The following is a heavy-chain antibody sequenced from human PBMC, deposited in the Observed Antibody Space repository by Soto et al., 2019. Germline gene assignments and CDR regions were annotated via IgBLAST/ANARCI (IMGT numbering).Heavy chain of an antibody. CDR2: INAGNGNT. V-gene: IGHV1-3*01. D-gene: IGHD3-16*01. Sequence: QVQLVQSGAEVKKPGASVRVSCKASGYTFTNYVMHWVRQAPVQRLEWMGWINAGNGNTKYSQKFQGRVTITRDTAASTAYMELSSLRAEDTAIYYCARLSPATTLGSNYFYYYMDVWGKGTTVTVSS. J-gene: IGHJ6*03. CDR1: GYTFTNYV. CDR3: ARLSPATTLGSNYFYYYMDV.